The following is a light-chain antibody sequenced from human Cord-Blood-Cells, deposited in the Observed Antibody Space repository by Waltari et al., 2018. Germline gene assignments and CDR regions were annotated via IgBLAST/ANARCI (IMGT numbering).Light chain of an antibody. J-gene: IGLJ1*01. CDR2: RNN. CDR3: AAWDDSLSGYV. Sequence: QSVLTQPPSASGTPGQRVTLSCSGSSPNIGSNYVYWYQQLPGTAPKLLIYRNNQRPSGVPDRFSGSKSGTSASLAISGLRSEDEADYYCAAWDDSLSGYVFGTGTKVTVI. V-gene: IGLV1-47*01. CDR1: SPNIGSNY.